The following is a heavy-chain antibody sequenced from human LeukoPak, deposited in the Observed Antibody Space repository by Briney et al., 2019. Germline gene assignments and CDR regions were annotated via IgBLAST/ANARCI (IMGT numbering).Heavy chain of an antibody. CDR1: GGSISSYY. V-gene: IGHV4-4*07. Sequence: SETLSLTCTVSGGSISSYYWSWIRQPAGKGLEWIGRIYTSGSTNYNPSLKSRVTMSVDTSKNQFSLKLSSVTAADTAVYYCARGSPPRRNYDSRGYYSYYFDYWGQGTLVTVSS. CDR3: ARGSPPRRNYDSRGYYSYYFDY. CDR2: IYTSGST. D-gene: IGHD3-22*01. J-gene: IGHJ4*02.